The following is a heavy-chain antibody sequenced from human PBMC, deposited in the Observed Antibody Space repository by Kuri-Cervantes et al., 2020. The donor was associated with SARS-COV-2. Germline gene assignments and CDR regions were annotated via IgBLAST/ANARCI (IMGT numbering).Heavy chain of an antibody. D-gene: IGHD3-10*01. CDR2: IYHSGST. V-gene: IGHV4-38-2*01. CDR1: GYSISSGYY. Sequence: SQTLSLTCAVSGYSISSGYYWGWIRQPPGKGLEWIGSIYHSGSTYYNPSLKSRVTISVDTSKNQFSLKLSSVTAADTAVYYCARTMVRGVILSFDPWGQGTLVTVSS. J-gene: IGHJ5*02. CDR3: ARTMVRGVILSFDP.